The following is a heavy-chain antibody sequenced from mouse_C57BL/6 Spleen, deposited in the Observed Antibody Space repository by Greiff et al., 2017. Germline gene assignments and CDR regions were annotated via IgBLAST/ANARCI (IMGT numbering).Heavy chain of an antibody. CDR2: IDPSDSYT. CDR3: ARGSNGGSSYGGFAY. J-gene: IGHJ3*01. D-gene: IGHD1-1*01. CDR1: GYTFTSYW. V-gene: IGHV1-50*01. Sequence: VQLQQPGAELVKPGASVKLSCKASGYTFTSYWMQWVKQRPGQGLEWIGEIDPSDSYTNSNQKFKGKATLTVDTSSSTAYMQLSSLTSEDSAVYYCARGSNGGSSYGGFAYWGQGTLVTVSA.